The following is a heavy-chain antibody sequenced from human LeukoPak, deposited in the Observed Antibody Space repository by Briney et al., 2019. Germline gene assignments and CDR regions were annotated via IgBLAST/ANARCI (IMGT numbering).Heavy chain of an antibody. CDR1: GGSISSYY. D-gene: IGHD6-19*01. Sequence: SEALSLTCTVSGGSISSYYWSWIRQPPGKGLEWIGYIYYSGTTNYNPSLKSRVTISVDTSKSQFSLKLNSVTAADTAVYYCARSGGYSSPQNYWGQGTLVTVSS. V-gene: IGHV4-59*01. CDR3: ARSGGYSSPQNY. J-gene: IGHJ4*02. CDR2: IYYSGTT.